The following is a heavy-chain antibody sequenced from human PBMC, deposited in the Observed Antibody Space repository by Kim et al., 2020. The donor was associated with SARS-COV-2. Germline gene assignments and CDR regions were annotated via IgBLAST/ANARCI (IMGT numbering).Heavy chain of an antibody. J-gene: IGHJ3*02. V-gene: IGHV4-39*01. CDR2: IYYSGST. CDR3: ARRTLEYLPRAFDI. D-gene: IGHD2-2*02. CDR1: GGSISSSSYY. Sequence: SETLSLTCTVSGGSISSSSYYWGWIRHPPGKGLEWIGSIYYSGSTYYNPSLKSRVTISVDTSKNQFSLKLSSVTAADTAVYYCARRTLEYLPRAFDIWGQGTMVTVSS.